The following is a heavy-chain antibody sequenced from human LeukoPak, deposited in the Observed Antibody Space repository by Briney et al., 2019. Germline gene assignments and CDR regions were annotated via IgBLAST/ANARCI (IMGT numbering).Heavy chain of an antibody. V-gene: IGHV3-48*01. Sequence: PGGSLRLSCAASGFAFSSFAMNWVRQAPGKGLEWVSYISSSSTTIYCADSVKGRFTISRDNAKNSLYLQMNSLRAEDTAVYYCARDHHRRLYDSQARDTFDFWGQGTMVTVSS. D-gene: IGHD3-22*01. CDR2: ISSSSTTI. J-gene: IGHJ3*01. CDR1: GFAFSSFA. CDR3: ARDHHRRLYDSQARDTFDF.